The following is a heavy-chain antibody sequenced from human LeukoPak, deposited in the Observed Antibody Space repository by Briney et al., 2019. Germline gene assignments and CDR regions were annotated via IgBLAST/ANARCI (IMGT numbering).Heavy chain of an antibody. CDR3: ARQGYDSSGYYYALGYFDY. CDR2: IYYSGST. J-gene: IGHJ4*02. V-gene: IGHV4-39*01. D-gene: IGHD3-22*01. CDR1: GGSISSYY. Sequence: SETLSLTCTVSGGSISSYYWGWIRQPPGKGLEWIGSIYYSGSTYYNPSLKSRVTISVDTSKNQFSLKLSSVTAADTAVYYCARQGYDSSGYYYALGYFDYWGQGTLVTVSS.